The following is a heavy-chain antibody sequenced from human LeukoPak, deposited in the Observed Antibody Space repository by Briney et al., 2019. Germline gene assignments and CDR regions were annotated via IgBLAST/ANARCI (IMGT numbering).Heavy chain of an antibody. D-gene: IGHD3-10*02. CDR3: AGHVRGGYSAYYYYMDV. J-gene: IGHJ6*03. CDR2: IYPGDSVT. Sequence: GESLKISCKGSGYSFTSYWIGWVRQMPGKGLEWMGIIYPGDSVTRYSPSFQGQVTISADKSISTAYLQWSSLKASDTAMYYCAGHVRGGYSAYYYYMDVWGKGTTVTVSS. CDR1: GYSFTSYW. V-gene: IGHV5-51*01.